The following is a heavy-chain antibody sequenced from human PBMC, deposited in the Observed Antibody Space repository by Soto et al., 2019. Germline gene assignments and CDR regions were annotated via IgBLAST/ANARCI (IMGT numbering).Heavy chain of an antibody. V-gene: IGHV4-59*12. CDR2: IYHSGST. Sequence: PSETLSLTCTGSGGSISSYYWSWIRQPPGKGLEWIGYIYHSGSTYYNPSLKSRVTISVDRSKNQFSLKLSSVTAADTAVYYCARVPDRWGQGTLVTVS. D-gene: IGHD2-2*01. CDR3: ARVPDR. CDR1: GGSISSYY. J-gene: IGHJ5*02.